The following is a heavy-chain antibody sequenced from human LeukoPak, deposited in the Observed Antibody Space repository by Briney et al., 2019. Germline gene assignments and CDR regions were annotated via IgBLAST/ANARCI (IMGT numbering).Heavy chain of an antibody. CDR1: GFTFSSYA. V-gene: IGHV3-23*01. D-gene: IGHD2-15*01. J-gene: IGHJ4*02. CDR2: ISGSGAST. CDR3: AKGRAVEVVAAFNY. Sequence: GGSLRLSCAASGFTFSSYAMSWVRQAPGKGLKWVSAISGSGASTYYADSVKGRFTISRDNSKNTLYLQVNSLRAEDTAVYYCAKGRAVEVVAAFNYWGQGTVVTVSS.